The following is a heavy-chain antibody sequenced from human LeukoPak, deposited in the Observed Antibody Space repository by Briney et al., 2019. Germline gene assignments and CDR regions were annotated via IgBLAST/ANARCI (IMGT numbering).Heavy chain of an antibody. V-gene: IGHV1-2*02. CDR2: INPNSGGT. D-gene: IGHD3-10*01. J-gene: IGHJ4*02. Sequence: ASVKVFCKASGYTFTGYYIHWVRQAPGQGLEWMGWINPNSGGTNYAQKFQGRVTMTRDTSISTAYMELSRLRSDDTAVYYCARGLLGSGYHDFGPGDYWGQGTLVTVSS. CDR1: GYTFTGYY. CDR3: ARGLLGSGYHDFGPGDY.